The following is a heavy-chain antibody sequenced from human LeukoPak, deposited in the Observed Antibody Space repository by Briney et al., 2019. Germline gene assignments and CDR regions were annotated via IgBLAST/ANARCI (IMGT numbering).Heavy chain of an antibody. V-gene: IGHV1-2*02. CDR3: APTAEAYTSWWKV. CDR1: GYKFTDDY. CDR2: INPDSGFT. D-gene: IGHD3-16*01. J-gene: IGHJ4*02. Sequence: ASVKVSCKASGYKFTDDYMHWVRQAPGQGLEFMRWINPDSGFTNYAQKFKGRVTMTRDTSISTAYLEVRSLTSDDTAVYYCAPTAEAYTSWWKVWGQGTLVTVSS.